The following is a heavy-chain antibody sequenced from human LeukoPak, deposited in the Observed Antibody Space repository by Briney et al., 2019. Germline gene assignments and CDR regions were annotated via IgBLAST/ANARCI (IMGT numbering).Heavy chain of an antibody. CDR1: GGSIINYY. CDR3: ARGRVDVDY. CDR2: IYYSGST. J-gene: IGHJ4*02. V-gene: IGHV4-59*01. Sequence: PSETLSLTCTVSGGSIINYYWSWIRQPPGKGLEWIGNIYYSGSTNYNPSLKSRVTISVDTSKNQFSLKLSSVTAADTAVYYCARGRVDVDYWGQGTLVTVSS. D-gene: IGHD3/OR15-3a*01.